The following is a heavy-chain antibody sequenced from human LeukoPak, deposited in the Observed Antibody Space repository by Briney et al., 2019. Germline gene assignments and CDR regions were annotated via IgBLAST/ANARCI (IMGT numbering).Heavy chain of an antibody. CDR1: GFTVSSNY. CDR3: ARVGATGYGMDV. V-gene: IGHV3-66*01. Sequence: GGSLRLSCAASGFTVSSNYMSWVRQAPGKGLEWVSVIYSGGSTYYADSVKGRFAISRDNSKNTLYLQMNSLRAEDTAAYYCARVGATGYGMDVWGQGTTVTVSS. D-gene: IGHD1-26*01. CDR2: IYSGGST. J-gene: IGHJ6*02.